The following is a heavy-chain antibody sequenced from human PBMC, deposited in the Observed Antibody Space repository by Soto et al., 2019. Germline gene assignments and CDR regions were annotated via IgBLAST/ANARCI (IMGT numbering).Heavy chain of an antibody. CDR3: AKDRGRATAGEYYYYGMDV. CDR2: IIPIFGTA. Sequence: GASVKVSCKASGGTFSSYAISWVRQAPGQGLEWMGGIIPIFGTANYAQKFQGRVTITADESTSTVYMELSSLRSDDTAVYYCAKDRGRATAGEYYYYGMDVWGQGNTVTVSS. CDR1: GGTFSSYA. D-gene: IGHD6-13*01. J-gene: IGHJ6*02. V-gene: IGHV1-69*13.